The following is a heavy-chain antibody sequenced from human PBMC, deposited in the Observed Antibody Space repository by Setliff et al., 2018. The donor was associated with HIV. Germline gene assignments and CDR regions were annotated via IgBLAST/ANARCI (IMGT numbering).Heavy chain of an antibody. CDR2: ISYDGGDK. V-gene: IGHV3-30*04. D-gene: IGHD3-22*01. CDR3: ARGYCDTSGCLRGGDVS. CDR1: GFKYSINGYA. Sequence: PGGSLRLSCVPSGFKYSINGYAIHWVRQAPGKGLEWVAVISYDGGDKYYADSVKGRFTISRDNSKNTLYLQMNSLRTEDTAVYYCARGYCDTSGCLRGGDVSWGQGTLVTVSS. J-gene: IGHJ5*02.